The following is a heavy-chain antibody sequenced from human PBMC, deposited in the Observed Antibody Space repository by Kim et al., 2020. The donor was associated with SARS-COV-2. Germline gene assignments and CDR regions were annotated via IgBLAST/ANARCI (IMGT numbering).Heavy chain of an antibody. J-gene: IGHJ6*02. CDR3: ATDTTSGSDYYYYGMDV. Sequence: ASVKVSCRASGFTFTNYFIHWLRQAPGRGLEGMGWIKPGNGVTNYAQRFHGRVTMTRDTSISTAYMELSSLRSDDTAVYYCATDTTSGSDYYYYGMDVWGQGTTVTISS. V-gene: IGHV1-2*02. CDR2: IKPGNGVT. D-gene: IGHD5-12*01. CDR1: GFTFTNYF.